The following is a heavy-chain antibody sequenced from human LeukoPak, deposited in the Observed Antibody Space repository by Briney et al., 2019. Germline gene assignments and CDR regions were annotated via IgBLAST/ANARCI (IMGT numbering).Heavy chain of an antibody. CDR2: IYTSGST. Sequence: SETLSLTCTVSGGSISSSSYYWGWIRQPAGKGLEWIGRIYTSGSTNYNPSLKSRVTMSVDTSKNQFSLKLSSVTAADTAVYYCARSVGTYYYDSSGYYSDAFDIGGQGTMVTVSS. J-gene: IGHJ3*02. CDR3: ARSVGTYYYDSSGYYSDAFDI. CDR1: GGSISSSSYY. D-gene: IGHD3-22*01. V-gene: IGHV4-61*02.